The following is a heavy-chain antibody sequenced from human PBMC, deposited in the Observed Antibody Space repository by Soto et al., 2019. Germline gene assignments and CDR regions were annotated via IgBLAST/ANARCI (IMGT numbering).Heavy chain of an antibody. Sequence: SETLSLTCTVSGGCISSSTYYWGWIRQPPGKGLEWIGNTYHSGSTNYNPSLKSRVTMSVDMSRNRFSLNLSSVTAADTAVYYCARETGRGYGEYPDNFDYWGQGTLVTVSS. CDR1: GGCISSSTYY. CDR2: TYHSGST. J-gene: IGHJ4*02. CDR3: ARETGRGYGEYPDNFDY. V-gene: IGHV4-39*07. D-gene: IGHD4-17*01.